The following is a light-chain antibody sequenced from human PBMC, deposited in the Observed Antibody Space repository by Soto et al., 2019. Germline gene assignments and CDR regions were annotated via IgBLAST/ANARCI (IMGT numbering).Light chain of an antibody. J-gene: IGKJ1*01. CDR1: QGVSND. Sequence: DLQMTQSPSSLSASVGDRVTITCRASQGVSNDLAWYQQKPGKAPKRLVYSASILQSGVPSRFSASGSGTEFTLTISSLQPDDFATYYCLQHYTHPQTFGQGTKVDIK. CDR2: SAS. V-gene: IGKV1-17*01. CDR3: LQHYTHPQT.